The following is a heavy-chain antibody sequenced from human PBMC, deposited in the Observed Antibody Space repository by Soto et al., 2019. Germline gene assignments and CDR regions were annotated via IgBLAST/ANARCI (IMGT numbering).Heavy chain of an antibody. D-gene: IGHD4-4*01. CDR1: GYTFSSYA. CDR3: ARGTTVTTTPTYYYMDV. V-gene: IGHV1-18*01. J-gene: IGHJ6*03. Sequence: ASVKVSCKASGYTFSSYAISWVRQAPGQGLEWMGWINPYNGDTHYAQNLQGRVTMTTDTSTTTAYMELRSLKSDDTAIYYCARGTTVTTTPTYYYMDVWGKGTTVTVSS. CDR2: INPYNGDT.